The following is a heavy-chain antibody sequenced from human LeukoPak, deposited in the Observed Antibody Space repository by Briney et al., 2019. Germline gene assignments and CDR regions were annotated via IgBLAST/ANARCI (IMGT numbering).Heavy chain of an antibody. V-gene: IGHV3-15*01. J-gene: IGHJ4*02. CDR3: SLRYCSGTSCPGY. CDR1: GFTFSDAW. Sequence: GGSLRLSCAASGFTFSDAWLSWLRQAPGKGPEWVGRIKSSADDGATDYAAPVKGRFTVSRDDSKDTLYLQMNSLKTEDTAVYYCSLRYCSGTSCPGYWGQGTLVTVSS. D-gene: IGHD2-8*02. CDR2: IKSSADDGAT.